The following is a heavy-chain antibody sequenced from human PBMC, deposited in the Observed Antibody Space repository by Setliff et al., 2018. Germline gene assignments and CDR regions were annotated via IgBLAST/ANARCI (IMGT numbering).Heavy chain of an antibody. V-gene: IGHV3-23*01. J-gene: IGHJ3*02. D-gene: IGHD3-10*01. CDR2: IGGGATRT. CDR1: GVFFRNYH. CDR3: AKDSSGRDAFDI. Sequence: PGGSLRLSCAVSGVFFRNYHVTWVRQAPGKGLEWVSAIGGGATRTYYADSVKGRFTISRDNSKSTLYLQMNSLRAEDTAVYYCAKDSSGRDAFDIWGQGTLVTVSS.